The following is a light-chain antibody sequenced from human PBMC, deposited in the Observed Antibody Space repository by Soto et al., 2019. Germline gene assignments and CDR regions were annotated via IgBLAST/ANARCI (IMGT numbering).Light chain of an antibody. J-gene: IGLJ1*01. Sequence: QAVVTQEPSLTVSPGGTVTLTCGSSTGPVTNGHFPYWFQQKPGQAPRPLIYDTDNNHSWTPARFSASLLGDKAPLTLSRALPEDEADYYCLLYYTGRLYVFGPGTKVTVL. CDR2: DTD. CDR3: LLYYTGRLYV. V-gene: IGLV7-46*01. CDR1: TGPVTNGHF.